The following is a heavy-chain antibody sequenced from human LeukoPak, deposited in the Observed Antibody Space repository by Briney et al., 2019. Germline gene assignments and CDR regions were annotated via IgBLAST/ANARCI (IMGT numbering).Heavy chain of an antibody. J-gene: IGHJ5*02. Sequence: GGSLRLSCAASGFTFDDYAMHWVRQAPGKGLEWVSLIYSGGSTYYADSVKGRFTISRDNSNNTVYLQMNSLRAEDTAVYYCARVSYNNYGRPNWFDPWGQGTLVTVSS. CDR1: GFTFDDYA. V-gene: IGHV3-66*01. D-gene: IGHD4-11*01. CDR3: ARVSYNNYGRPNWFDP. CDR2: IYSGGST.